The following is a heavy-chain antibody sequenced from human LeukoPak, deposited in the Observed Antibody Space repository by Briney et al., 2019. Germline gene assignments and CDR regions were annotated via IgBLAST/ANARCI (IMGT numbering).Heavy chain of an antibody. CDR2: ISSSSSTI. V-gene: IGHV3-48*02. J-gene: IGHJ4*02. D-gene: IGHD3-22*01. CDR1: GFTFSSYS. Sequence: GGSLRLSCAASGFTFSSYSMNWVRQAPGKGLEWVSYISSSSSTIYYADSVKGRFTISRDNAKNSLYLQMNSLRDEDTAVYYCARNTLTYYYDGSGYSDYWGQGTLVTVSS. CDR3: ARNTLTYYYDGSGYSDY.